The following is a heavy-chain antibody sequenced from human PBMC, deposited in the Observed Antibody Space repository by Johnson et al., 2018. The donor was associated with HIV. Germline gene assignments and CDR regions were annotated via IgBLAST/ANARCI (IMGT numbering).Heavy chain of an antibody. Sequence: MQLVESGGGLVQPGGSLRLSCAASGFTFSSYAMSWVRQAPGKGLECVSAISGSGGSTYYADSVKGRFTISRDNSKNTLYLQMNSLRAEDTAVYYCAREGGYSSSWYGGYGREDAFDIWGQGTMVTVSS. D-gene: IGHD6-13*01. CDR3: AREGGYSSSWYGGYGREDAFDI. J-gene: IGHJ3*02. CDR2: ISGSGGST. CDR1: GFTFSSYA. V-gene: IGHV3-23*04.